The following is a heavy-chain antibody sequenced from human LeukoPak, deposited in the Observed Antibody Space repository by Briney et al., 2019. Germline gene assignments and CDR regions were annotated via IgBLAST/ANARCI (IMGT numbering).Heavy chain of an antibody. CDR2: IYYGGST. D-gene: IGHD6-19*01. J-gene: IGHJ3*02. V-gene: IGHV4-34*01. Sequence: SETLSLTCAVYGGSFSGYYWSWIRQPPGKGLECIGNIYYGGSTYYNPSLKSRVTISVDTSKNQFSLKLSSVTAADTAVYYCAREGWQWLVHAFDIWGQGTMVTVSS. CDR1: GGSFSGYY. CDR3: AREGWQWLVHAFDI.